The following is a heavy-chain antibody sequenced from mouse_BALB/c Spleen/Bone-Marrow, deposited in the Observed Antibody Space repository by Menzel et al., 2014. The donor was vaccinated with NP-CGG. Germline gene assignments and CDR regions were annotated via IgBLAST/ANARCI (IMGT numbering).Heavy chain of an antibody. Sequence: EVMLVESGGGLVQPGGSLRLSCATSGFTFTDYYMSWVRQPPGKALEWLGFIRNKGKGYTTEYSASVKGRFTISRDNSQSLLYLQKNTLRAEDSATYYCARDINYDIYWYFDVWGAGTTVPVSS. CDR1: GFTFTDYY. CDR2: IRNKGKGYTT. J-gene: IGHJ1*01. V-gene: IGHV7-3*02. CDR3: ARDINYDIYWYFDV. D-gene: IGHD2-4*01.